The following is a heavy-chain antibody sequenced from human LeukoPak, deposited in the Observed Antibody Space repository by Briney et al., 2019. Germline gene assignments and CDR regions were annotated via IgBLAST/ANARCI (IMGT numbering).Heavy chain of an antibody. V-gene: IGHV3-30-3*01. CDR2: ISYDGSNK. J-gene: IGHJ4*02. CDR3: ARDSRDYVWGSYRFWYYFDY. CDR1: GFTFSDYY. Sequence: PGGSLRLSCAASGFTFSDYYMSWIRQAPGKGLEWVAVISYDGSNKYYADSVKGRFTISRDNSKNTLYLQMNSLRAEDTAVYYCARDSRDYVWGSYRFWYYFDYWGQGTLVTVSS. D-gene: IGHD3-16*02.